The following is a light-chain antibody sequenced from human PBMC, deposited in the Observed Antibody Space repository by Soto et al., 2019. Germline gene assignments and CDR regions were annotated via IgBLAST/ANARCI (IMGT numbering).Light chain of an antibody. V-gene: IGLV2-18*01. CDR1: GSGVGDSAR. J-gene: IGLJ1*01. Sequence: QSVLTLPPSVSGPPGQSVTVSCTGVGSGVGDSARVSWYHQPPGTAPKVVLFDVSNRPSGVPNRFSGSKSANTASLTISGLQAEDEGEYFCCLYTDTEDYVFGSGTKVTVL. CDR2: DVS. CDR3: CLYTDTEDYV.